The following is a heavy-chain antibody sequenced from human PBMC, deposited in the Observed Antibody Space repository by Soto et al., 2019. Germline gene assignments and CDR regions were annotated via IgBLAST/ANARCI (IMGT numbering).Heavy chain of an antibody. CDR3: ARHIRARAQQWLVNY. J-gene: IGHJ4*02. D-gene: IGHD6-19*01. Sequence: QLQLQESGPGLVKPSETLSLTCTVSGGSISSSSYYWGWIRQPPGKGLEWIGSIYYSGSTYYNPSLKSRVTISVDTSKNQFSLKLSSVTAADTAVYYCARHIRARAQQWLVNYWGQGTLVTVSS. V-gene: IGHV4-39*01. CDR1: GGSISSSSYY. CDR2: IYYSGST.